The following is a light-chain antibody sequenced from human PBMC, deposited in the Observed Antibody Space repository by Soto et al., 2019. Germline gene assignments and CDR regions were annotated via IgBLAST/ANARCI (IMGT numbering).Light chain of an antibody. J-gene: IGKJ1*01. Sequence: EFVLNPSPFTLSLSPGERATLSFRASQNVRTFLDWYQQKPGQAPRLLIYGASNRATAIPDRFSGSGSGTDFTLTISRLEPEDFAVYYCQLSGSLPWTFAQGTMVDIK. V-gene: IGKV3-20*01. CDR1: QNVRTF. CDR2: GAS. CDR3: QLSGSLPWT.